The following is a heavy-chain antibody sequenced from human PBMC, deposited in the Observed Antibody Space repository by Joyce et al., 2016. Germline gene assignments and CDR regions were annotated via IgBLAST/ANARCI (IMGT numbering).Heavy chain of an antibody. CDR2: GFPVDSDT. D-gene: IGHD1-26*01. J-gene: IGHJ3*02. Sequence: EVQLVQPASEVREPGESLKISCQASGYNFGTYWIGWVRQMPGKGLEWVGNGFPVDSDTKYSPSVEGHVTLSADKSTNTAYLQWAGLTPSDTAKYFCGRRLVGASGPTFDIWGQGTMVIVSS. V-gene: IGHV5-51*01. CDR3: GRRLVGASGPTFDI. CDR1: GYNFGTYW.